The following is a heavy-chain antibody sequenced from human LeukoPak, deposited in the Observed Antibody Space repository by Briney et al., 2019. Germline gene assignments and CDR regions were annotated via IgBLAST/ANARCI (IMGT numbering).Heavy chain of an antibody. Sequence: GGSLRLSCAASGFTFNTYEMNWVRQAPGKGLDWVSYISRSGSTRYYADSVKGRFSISRDNAKNSLFLQMNSLRAEDTAVYYCARVDYGAYASFDIWGQGTMVTVSS. CDR3: ARVDYGAYASFDI. D-gene: IGHD4-17*01. V-gene: IGHV3-48*03. CDR2: ISRSGSTR. J-gene: IGHJ3*02. CDR1: GFTFNTYE.